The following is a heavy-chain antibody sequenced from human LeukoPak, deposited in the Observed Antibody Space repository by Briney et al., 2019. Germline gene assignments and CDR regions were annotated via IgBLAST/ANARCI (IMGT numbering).Heavy chain of an antibody. CDR2: IYPGDSDT. D-gene: IGHD6-19*01. V-gene: IGHV5-51*01. CDR1: GYSLTTYW. Sequence: GESLKISCKGSGYSLTTYWIGWVRQMPGKGLEWMGIIYPGDSDTRYSPSFQGQVTISADKSISTAYVQWSSLKASDTAMYYCARRVTNGWSYFDYWGQGTLVTVSS. CDR3: ARRVTNGWSYFDY. J-gene: IGHJ4*02.